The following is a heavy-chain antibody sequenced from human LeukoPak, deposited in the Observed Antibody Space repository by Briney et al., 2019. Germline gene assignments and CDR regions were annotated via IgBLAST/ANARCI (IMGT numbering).Heavy chain of an antibody. Sequence: GESLKISCKGSGYSFTSYWIGWVRQMPGKGLEWMGIIYPADSDTRYSPSFQGQVTISADKSISTAYLEWSSLKASDSAMYYCARQGTTPYYYMDVWGKGTTITVSS. J-gene: IGHJ6*03. V-gene: IGHV5-51*01. CDR2: IYPADSDT. CDR1: GYSFTSYW. D-gene: IGHD1-1*01. CDR3: ARQGTTPYYYMDV.